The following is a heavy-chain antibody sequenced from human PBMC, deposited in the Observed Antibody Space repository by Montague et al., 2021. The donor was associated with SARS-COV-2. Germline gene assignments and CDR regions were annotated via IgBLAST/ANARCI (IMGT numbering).Heavy chain of an antibody. Sequence: SETLSLTCTVSGGSISRYSWTWIRQPPGKGLEWIGYIYNSGSTNYNPSLTSRVTISVDTSKNQFSLKLSSVAAADTAVYYCARVGRGSSWYGVAFDIWGQGTIVTVSS. D-gene: IGHD6-13*01. CDR1: GGSISRYS. CDR3: ARVGRGSSWYGVAFDI. V-gene: IGHV4-59*01. CDR2: IYNSGST. J-gene: IGHJ3*02.